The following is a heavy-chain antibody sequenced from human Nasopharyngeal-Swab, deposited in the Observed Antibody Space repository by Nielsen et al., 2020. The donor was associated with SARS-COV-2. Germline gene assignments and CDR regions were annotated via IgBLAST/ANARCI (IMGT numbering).Heavy chain of an antibody. J-gene: IGHJ3*02. CDR2: IYYSGST. Sequence: SETLSLTCTVSGGSISSGGYYWSWIRQHPGKGLEWIGYIYYSGSTYYNPSLKSRVTISEMSKNQFSLKLSSVTAADTAVYYCAREASRSQYYYDSSGYNDAFDIWGQGTMVTVSS. CDR3: AREASRSQYYYDSSGYNDAFDI. CDR1: GGSISSGGYY. V-gene: IGHV4-31*03. D-gene: IGHD3-22*01.